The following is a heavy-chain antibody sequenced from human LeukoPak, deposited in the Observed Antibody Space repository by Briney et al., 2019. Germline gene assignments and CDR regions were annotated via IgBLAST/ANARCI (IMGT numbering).Heavy chain of an antibody. D-gene: IGHD1-20*01. Sequence: ASVKVSCKTSGYSFTQSGITRVRQAPGQGLEWMGWISAYNGNTNLAQKFQGRVTMTIDTATSTVYMEVRSLRSDDTAVYYCARVTGPPDYYYYMDVWGKGTTVTVSS. CDR3: ARVTGPPDYYYYMDV. J-gene: IGHJ6*03. V-gene: IGHV1-18*01. CDR1: GYSFTQSG. CDR2: ISAYNGNT.